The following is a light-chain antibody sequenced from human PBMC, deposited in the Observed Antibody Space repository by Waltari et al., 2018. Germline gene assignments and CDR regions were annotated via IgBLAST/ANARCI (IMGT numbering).Light chain of an antibody. V-gene: IGLV8-61*01. CDR3: VLYMGSGIWV. Sequence: QTVVTQEPSLSVSPGGKVTLHCALSSGSVSSTSYASWYQQTPGQAPRTLVYKINNRSSGVPDRFSGSMLGNKAALTITGAQAEDESDYYCVLYMGSGIWVFGGGTKLTVL. CDR1: SGSVSSTSY. J-gene: IGLJ3*02. CDR2: KIN.